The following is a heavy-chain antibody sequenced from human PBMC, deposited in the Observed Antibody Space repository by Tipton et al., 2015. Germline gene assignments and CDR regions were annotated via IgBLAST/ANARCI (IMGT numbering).Heavy chain of an antibody. Sequence: SLRLSCAASGLTFSTYAMTWVRQVPGKGLEWVSTISGSGSKTFYADSVKGRFTISRDNSRGTFFLQMNSLRGEDTAAYFCAKGGHFSYFDYWGQGIMVTVSS. D-gene: IGHD3-3*02. J-gene: IGHJ4*02. V-gene: IGHV3-23*01. CDR3: AKGGHFSYFDY. CDR2: ISGSGSKT. CDR1: GLTFSTYA.